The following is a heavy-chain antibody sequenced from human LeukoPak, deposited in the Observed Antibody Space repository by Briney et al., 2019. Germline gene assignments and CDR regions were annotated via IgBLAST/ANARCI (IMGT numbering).Heavy chain of an antibody. D-gene: IGHD6-19*01. CDR2: IYYSGST. V-gene: IGHV4-59*08. CDR1: GGSISSYY. CDR3: ASSRWDSSGWTQFDY. J-gene: IGHJ4*02. Sequence: SETLSLTCTVSGGSISSYYWSWIRQPPGKGLEWIGCIYYSGSTNYNPSLKSRVTISVDTSKNQFSLKLSSVTAADTAVYYCASSRWDSSGWTQFDYWGQGTLVTVSS.